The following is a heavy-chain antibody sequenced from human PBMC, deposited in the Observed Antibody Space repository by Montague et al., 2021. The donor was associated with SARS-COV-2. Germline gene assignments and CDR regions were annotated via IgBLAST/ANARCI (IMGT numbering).Heavy chain of an antibody. J-gene: IGHJ4*02. D-gene: IGHD6-13*01. CDR3: ARLLSWIAATGTIHYFDY. CDR2: IYYSGXT. Sequence: SETLSLTCTVSGGSISSSSYHWGWIRQPGGKGLEWIGSIYYSGXTXYXXXXKXRVTISVDTSKNQFSLKLRSVTAADTAVYYCARLLSWIAATGTIHYFDYWGQGTLVTVSS. CDR1: GGSISSSSYH. V-gene: IGHV4-39*01.